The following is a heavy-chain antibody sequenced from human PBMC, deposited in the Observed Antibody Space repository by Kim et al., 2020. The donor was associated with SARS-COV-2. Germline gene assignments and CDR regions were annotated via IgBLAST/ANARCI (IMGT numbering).Heavy chain of an antibody. J-gene: IGHJ6*02. CDR3: ARDSGMDV. CDR2: ISYDGSNK. CDR1: GFTFSSYA. V-gene: IGHV3-30*04. Sequence: GGSLRLSCAASGFTFSSYAMHWVRQAPGKGLEWVAVISYDGSNKYYADSVKGRFTISRDNSKNTLYLQMNSLRAEDTAVYYCARDSGMDVWGQGTTVTVSS.